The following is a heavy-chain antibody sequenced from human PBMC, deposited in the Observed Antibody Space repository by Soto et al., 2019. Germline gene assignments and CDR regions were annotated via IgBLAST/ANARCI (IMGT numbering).Heavy chain of an antibody. D-gene: IGHD6-13*01. V-gene: IGHV4-59*01. CDR3: ARVRPPRADSSSWYRFDY. J-gene: IGHJ4*02. CDR2: IYYSGST. CDR1: GGSISSYY. Sequence: QVQLQESGPGLVKPSETLSLTCTVSGGSISSYYWSWIRQPPGKGLEWIGYIYYSGSTNYNPSLKSRVTISVDPSKNQFSLKLSSVTAADTAVYYCARVRPPRADSSSWYRFDYWGQGTLVTVSS.